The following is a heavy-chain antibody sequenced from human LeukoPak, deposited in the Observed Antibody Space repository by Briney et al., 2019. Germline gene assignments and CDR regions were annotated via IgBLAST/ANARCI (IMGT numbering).Heavy chain of an antibody. CDR3: TSQTVARWFDP. V-gene: IGHV4-34*01. J-gene: IGHJ5*02. CDR2: INHSGST. CDR1: GGSFSGYY. Sequence: SETLPLTCAVYGGSFSGYYWGWIRQPPGKGLEWIGEINHSGSTNYNPSLKSRVTISVDTSKNQFSLKLSSVTAADTAVYYCTSQTVARWFDPWGQGTLVTVSS. D-gene: IGHD1-14*01.